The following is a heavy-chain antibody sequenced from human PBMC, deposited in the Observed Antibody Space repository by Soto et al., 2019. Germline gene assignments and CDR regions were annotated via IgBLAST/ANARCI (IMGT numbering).Heavy chain of an antibody. CDR1: GGTFSSYA. Sequence: SVKVSCKASGGTFSSYAISWVRQAPGQGLEWMGGIIPIFGTANYAQKFQGRVTITADESTSTAYMELSSLRSEDTAVYYYARDGDPYYYDSSGYKYYFDYWGQGTLVTVSS. J-gene: IGHJ4*02. CDR3: ARDGDPYYYDSSGYKYYFDY. CDR2: IIPIFGTA. V-gene: IGHV1-69*13. D-gene: IGHD3-22*01.